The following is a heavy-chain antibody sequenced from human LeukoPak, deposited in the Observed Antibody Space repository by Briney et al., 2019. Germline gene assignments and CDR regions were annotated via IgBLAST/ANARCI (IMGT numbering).Heavy chain of an antibody. J-gene: IGHJ4*02. CDR3: AKRSSGWGFDY. V-gene: IGHV3-9*01. D-gene: IGHD6-19*01. Sequence: GGSLRLSRAASGFTFDDYAMHWVRQAPGKGLEWVSGISWNSGSIGYADSVKGRFTISRDNAKNSLYLQMNSLRAEDTALYYCAKRSSGWGFDYWGQGTLVTVSS. CDR2: ISWNSGSI. CDR1: GFTFDDYA.